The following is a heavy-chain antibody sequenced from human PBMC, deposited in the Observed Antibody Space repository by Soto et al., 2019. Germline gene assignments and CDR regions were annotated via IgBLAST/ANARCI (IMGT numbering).Heavy chain of an antibody. J-gene: IGHJ4*02. V-gene: IGHV4-34*01. CDR2: INHSGST. CDR3: ARDRVLDTAMVFDY. Sequence: SETLSLTCAVYGGSFSGYYWSWIRQPPGKGLEWIGEINHSGSTNYNPSLKSRVTISVDTSKNQFSLKLSSVTAADTAVYYWARDRVLDTAMVFDYWGQGTLVTVSS. D-gene: IGHD5-18*01. CDR1: GGSFSGYY.